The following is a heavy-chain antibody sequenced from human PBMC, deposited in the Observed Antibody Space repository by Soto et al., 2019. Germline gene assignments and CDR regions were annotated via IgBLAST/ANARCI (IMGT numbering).Heavy chain of an antibody. Sequence: EVPVLESGGGLVQPGGSLRLSCAASGFIFSSYAMNWVRQAPGKGLEWVSGIGSTGVSTYYADSVKGRFTISRDNSKNMLYLHMDSLRAEDTAVYYCAKDPGVVAIHYFDYWGQGTLVTVSS. D-gene: IGHD5-12*01. CDR1: GFIFSSYA. J-gene: IGHJ4*02. CDR3: AKDPGVVAIHYFDY. CDR2: IGSTGVST. V-gene: IGHV3-23*01.